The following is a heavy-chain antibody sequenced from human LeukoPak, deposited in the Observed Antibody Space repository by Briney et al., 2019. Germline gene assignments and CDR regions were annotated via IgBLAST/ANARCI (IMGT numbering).Heavy chain of an antibody. Sequence: ASVKVSCKASGYTFTGYYMHWVRQAPGQGLEWMGWINPNSGGTNYAQKFQGRVTMTRDTSISTAYMELSRLRSDDTAVYYCAKSSYSGSYYGYYYYYYMDVWGKGTTVTVSS. J-gene: IGHJ6*03. D-gene: IGHD1-26*01. CDR1: GYTFTGYY. CDR2: INPNSGGT. CDR3: AKSSYSGSYYGYYYYYYMDV. V-gene: IGHV1-2*02.